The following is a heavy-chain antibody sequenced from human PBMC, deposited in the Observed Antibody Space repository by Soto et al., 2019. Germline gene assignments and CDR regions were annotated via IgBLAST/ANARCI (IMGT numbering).Heavy chain of an antibody. D-gene: IGHD5-12*01. CDR2: IVVGSGAT. CDR1: GLPLSASA. Sequence: SVKVSCKTSGLPLSASAVQWVRQARGQRLEWIGWIVVGSGATKYAPKFQERVTITRDMSTSTAYMELSRLTSEDTAVYYCAAPPNRDAYNYDYWGQGALVTVSS. J-gene: IGHJ4*02. V-gene: IGHV1-58*01. CDR3: AAPPNRDAYNYDY.